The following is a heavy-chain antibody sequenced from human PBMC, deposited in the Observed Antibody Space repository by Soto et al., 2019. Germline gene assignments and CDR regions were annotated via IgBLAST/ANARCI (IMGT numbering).Heavy chain of an antibody. Sequence: PGGSLRLSCAASGFTFSSYAMHWVRQAPGKGLEWVAVISYDGGNKYYADSVKGRFTISRDNSKNTLYLQMNSLRAEDTAVYYCARDQGDDYGDYRIIYYYYGMDVWGQGTTVTVSS. CDR3: ARDQGDDYGDYRIIYYYYGMDV. V-gene: IGHV3-30-3*01. J-gene: IGHJ6*02. CDR2: ISYDGGNK. D-gene: IGHD4-17*01. CDR1: GFTFSSYA.